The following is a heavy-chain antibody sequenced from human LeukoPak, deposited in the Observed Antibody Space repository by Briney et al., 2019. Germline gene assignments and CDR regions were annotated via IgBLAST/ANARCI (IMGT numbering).Heavy chain of an antibody. J-gene: IGHJ4*02. CDR1: GLSFSSYA. CDR3: VSAYGGLLDY. V-gene: IGHV3-48*03. CDR2: ISTTGSTI. Sequence: PGGSLRLSCAAAGLSFSSYAMYWVRQAPGMGLEWVAYISTTGSTIDYAASVKGRFTISRDNGKSSVFLQMNSLRVEDTALYYCVSAYGGLLDYWGQGTLVTVSS. D-gene: IGHD3-16*01.